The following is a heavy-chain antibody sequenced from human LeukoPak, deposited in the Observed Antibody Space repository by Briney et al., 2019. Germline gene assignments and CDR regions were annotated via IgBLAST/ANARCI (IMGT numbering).Heavy chain of an antibody. J-gene: IGHJ6*02. V-gene: IGHV1-69*13. Sequence: SVKVSCKASGGTFSSYAISWVRQAPGQGLEWMGGIIPIFGTANYAQKFQGRVTITADESTSTAHMELSSLRSEDTAVYYCARDPYCSSTSCPGHYYYGMDVWGQGTTVTVSS. D-gene: IGHD2-2*01. CDR1: GGTFSSYA. CDR3: ARDPYCSSTSCPGHYYYGMDV. CDR2: IIPIFGTA.